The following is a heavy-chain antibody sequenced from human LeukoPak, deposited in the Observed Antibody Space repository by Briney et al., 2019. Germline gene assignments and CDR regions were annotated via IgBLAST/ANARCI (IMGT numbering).Heavy chain of an antibody. V-gene: IGHV1-2*02. CDR1: GYTFTGYY. J-gene: IGHJ4*02. CDR3: ASRDYYGSGSYRY. D-gene: IGHD3-10*01. Sequence: ASVKVSCKASGYTFTGYYMHWVRQAPGQGLEWMGWINPNSGGTNYAQKFQGRVTMTRDTSISTADMELSRLRSDDTAVYYCASRDYYGSGSYRYWGQGTLVTVSS. CDR2: INPNSGGT.